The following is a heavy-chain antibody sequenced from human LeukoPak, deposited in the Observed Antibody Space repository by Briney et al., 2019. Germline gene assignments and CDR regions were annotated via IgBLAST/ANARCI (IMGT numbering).Heavy chain of an antibody. CDR3: ATGLGSLVGGPPEAMDV. CDR2: ISYDGSNK. CDR1: GFTFSSYA. J-gene: IGHJ6*02. D-gene: IGHD1-26*01. V-gene: IGHV3-30-3*01. Sequence: PGGSLRLSCAASGFTFSSYAMHWVRQAPGKGLEWVAVISYDGSNKNYADSVKGRFTVSRDNSKNTLYLQMNSLRTEDTAVCYCATGLGSLVGGPPEAMDVWGQGTTVTMSS.